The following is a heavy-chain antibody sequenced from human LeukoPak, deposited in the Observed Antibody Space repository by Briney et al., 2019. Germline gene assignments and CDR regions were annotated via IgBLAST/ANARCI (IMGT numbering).Heavy chain of an antibody. CDR2: IIPIFGTA. V-gene: IGHV1-69*05. D-gene: IGHD3-10*01. CDR1: GGTFSSYA. CDR3: ARDLWFGDGDYYYYYMDV. J-gene: IGHJ6*03. Sequence: GASVKVSCKASGGTFSSYAISWVRQAPGQGLEWMGGIIPIFGTANYAQKFQGRVTITTDESTSTAYMELSSLRSEDTAVYYCARDLWFGDGDYYYYYMDVWGKGTTVTVSS.